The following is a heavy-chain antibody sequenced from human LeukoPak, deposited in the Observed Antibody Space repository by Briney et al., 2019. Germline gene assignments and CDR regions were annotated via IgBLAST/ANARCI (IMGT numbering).Heavy chain of an antibody. V-gene: IGHV4-34*01. CDR2: INHSGST. J-gene: IGHJ4*02. CDR1: GGSFSGYY. CDR3: ARAPDY. Sequence: SETLSLTCAVYGGSFSGYYWSWIRQPPGKGLEWIGEINHSGSTNYNPPLKSRVTISVDTSKNQFSLKLSSVTAADTAVYYCARAPDYWGQGTLVTVSS.